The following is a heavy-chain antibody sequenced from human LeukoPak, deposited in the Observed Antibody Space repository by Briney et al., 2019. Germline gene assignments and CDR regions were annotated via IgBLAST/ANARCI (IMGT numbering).Heavy chain of an antibody. CDR2: INTNTGTP. D-gene: IGHD3-22*01. CDR1: GYTFTSYA. J-gene: IGHJ1*01. Sequence: ASVKVSCMPPGYTFTSYAMNWVRQAPGQGLEWRGWINTNTGTPTYDQGFTGGLVFSLDTSVSSAYLQISSLKAEDTAVYYWARERWQTSGLITGTGTAEYFQHWGQGTLVTVSS. V-gene: IGHV7-4-1*02. CDR3: ARERWQTSGLITGTGTAEYFQH.